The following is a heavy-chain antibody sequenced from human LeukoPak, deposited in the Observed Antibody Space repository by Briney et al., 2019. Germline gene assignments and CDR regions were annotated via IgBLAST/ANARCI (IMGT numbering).Heavy chain of an antibody. CDR1: GYTFTSYG. D-gene: IGHD3-3*01. CDR2: ISAYNGNT. V-gene: IGHV1-18*01. J-gene: IGHJ4*02. CDR3: ARDGNGYYPGGHFDY. Sequence: RASVKVSCKASGYTFTSYGISWVRQAPGQGLEWMGWISAYNGNTNYAQKLQGRVTMTTDTSTSTAYMELRSLRSDDTAVYYCARDGNGYYPGGHFDYWGQGTLVTVSS.